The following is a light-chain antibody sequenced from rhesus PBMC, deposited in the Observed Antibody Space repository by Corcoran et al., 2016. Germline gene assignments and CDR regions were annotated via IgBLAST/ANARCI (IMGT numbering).Light chain of an antibody. CDR3: LQYSSSPWT. J-gene: IGKJ1*01. Sequence: DIQMTQSPSSLSASVGDKVTITCRGSQGISSWLAWYQQKPGKAPKLLFYKASSLQGGVPSRFRGSGSGTDFSLPISSLQPEDFATYYCLQYSSSPWTFGQGTMVEIK. V-gene: IGKV1-22*01. CDR2: KAS. CDR1: QGISSW.